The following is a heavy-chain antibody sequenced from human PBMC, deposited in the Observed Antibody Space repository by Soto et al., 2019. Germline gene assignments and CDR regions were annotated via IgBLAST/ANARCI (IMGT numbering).Heavy chain of an antibody. CDR3: AESSYYDILTGYYPDYYYYGMDV. CDR2: IIPIFGTA. Sequence: GASVKVSCKASGGTFSSYAISWVRQAPGQGLEWMGGIIPIFGTANYAQKFQGRVTITADESTSTAYMELSSLRSEDTAVYYCAESSYYDILTGYYPDYYYYGMDVWGQGTTVTVSS. CDR1: GGTFSSYA. D-gene: IGHD3-9*01. J-gene: IGHJ6*02. V-gene: IGHV1-69*13.